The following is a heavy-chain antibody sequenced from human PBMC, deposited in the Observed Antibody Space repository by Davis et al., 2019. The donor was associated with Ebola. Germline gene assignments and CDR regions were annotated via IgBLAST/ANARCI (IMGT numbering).Heavy chain of an antibody. V-gene: IGHV3-7*01. Sequence: GESLKISCVASGFTFSNYWMTWVRQAPVRGLEWVANIKQDGSEKQYVDSVRGRFTISRDNAKNSLYLQMNSLRAEDTAVYYCARDLVVVAAKGGGMDVWGKGTTVTVSS. CDR1: GFTFSNYW. J-gene: IGHJ6*04. CDR2: IKQDGSEK. D-gene: IGHD2-15*01. CDR3: ARDLVVVAAKGGGMDV.